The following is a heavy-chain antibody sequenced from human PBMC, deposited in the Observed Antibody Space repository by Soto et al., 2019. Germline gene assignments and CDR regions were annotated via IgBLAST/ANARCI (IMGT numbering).Heavy chain of an antibody. V-gene: IGHV1-18*01. CDR2: ISAYNGNT. CDR1: GYTFSSYH. Sequence: QIQLVQSGAEVKKPGASVKVSCKASGYTFSSYHITWVRQAPGQGLEWMGWISAYNGNTNYAQNLQGRVTMTTDPSTSTAYMELRSLRSDDPAVYYCARDLPPVDYWGQGTLVTVSS. J-gene: IGHJ4*02. CDR3: ARDLPPVDY.